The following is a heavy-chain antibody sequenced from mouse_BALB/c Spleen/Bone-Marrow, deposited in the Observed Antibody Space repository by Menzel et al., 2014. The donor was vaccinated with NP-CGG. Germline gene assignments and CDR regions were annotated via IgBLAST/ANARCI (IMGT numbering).Heavy chain of an antibody. V-gene: IGHV1S137*01. Sequence: AQLQQSGAELVRPGVSVKISCKGSGYTFTDYAMHWVKQSHAKSLEWIGVISTYYGDASYNQKFKGKATMTVDKSSSTAYMELARLTPENSAIYYCARDEGAYWGQGTLVTVSA. CDR1: GYTFTDYA. J-gene: IGHJ3*01. CDR2: ISTYYGDA. CDR3: ARDEGAY.